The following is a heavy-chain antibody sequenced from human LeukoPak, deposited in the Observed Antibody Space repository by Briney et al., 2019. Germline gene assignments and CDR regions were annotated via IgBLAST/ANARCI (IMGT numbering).Heavy chain of an antibody. CDR2: LIPILGIA. D-gene: IGHD3-3*01. V-gene: IGHV1-69*02. CDR1: GGTFSSYT. CDR3: AGGGDITIFGVPQTGGDY. J-gene: IGHJ4*02. Sequence: SAKVSCKASGGTFSSYTISWVRQAPGQGLEWMGRLIPILGIANYAQMFQGRVTIRADKSTSTAYMELSSLRSEDTAVYYGAGGGDITIFGVPQTGGDYWGQGTLVTVSS.